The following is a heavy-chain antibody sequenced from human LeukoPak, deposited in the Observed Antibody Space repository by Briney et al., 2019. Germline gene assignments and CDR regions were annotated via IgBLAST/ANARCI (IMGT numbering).Heavy chain of an antibody. J-gene: IGHJ4*02. CDR1: GGTFSSYA. CDR2: IIPIFGTA. D-gene: IGHD5-18*01. V-gene: IGHV1-69*05. CDR3: AADGYSYGKEWDY. Sequence: ASVKVSCKASGGTFSSYAISWVRQAPGQGLEWMGGIIPIFGTANYAQKFQGRVTITTNESTSTAYMELSSLRSEDTAVYYCAADGYSYGKEWDYWGQGTLVTVSS.